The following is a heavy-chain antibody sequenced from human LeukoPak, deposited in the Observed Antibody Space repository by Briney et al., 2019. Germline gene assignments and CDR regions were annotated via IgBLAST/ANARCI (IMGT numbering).Heavy chain of an antibody. CDR1: GGSISHYY. D-gene: IGHD2-2*01. J-gene: IGHJ5*02. V-gene: IGHV4-4*07. CDR3: ARVVVVVPAAYSSFDP. CDR2: IYTSGSA. Sequence: SETLSLTCTVSGGSISHYYWSWIRQPAGKGLEWIGRIYTSGSANYNPSLKSRVTMSVDTSKNQFSLKLSSVTAADTAVYYCARVVVVVPAAYSSFDPWGQGTLVTVSS.